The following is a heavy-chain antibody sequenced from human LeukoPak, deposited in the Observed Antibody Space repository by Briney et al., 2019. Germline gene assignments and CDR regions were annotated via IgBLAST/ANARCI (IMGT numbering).Heavy chain of an antibody. D-gene: IGHD4-11*01. CDR2: IYPGDSDT. CDR1: GYSFTSYW. Sequence: GASPKISCKGSGYSFTSYWIGWVRQMPGKGLEWMGIIYPGDSDTRYSPSFQGQVTISADKSISTAYLQWSSLKASDTAMYYCARPRVSDTVSYYYMDVWGKGTTVTVSS. V-gene: IGHV5-51*01. J-gene: IGHJ6*03. CDR3: ARPRVSDTVSYYYMDV.